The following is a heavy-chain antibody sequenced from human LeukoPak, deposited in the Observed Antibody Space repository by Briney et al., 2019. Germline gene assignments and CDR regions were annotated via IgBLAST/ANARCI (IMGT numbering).Heavy chain of an antibody. CDR2: ISGSGGST. J-gene: IGHJ4*02. D-gene: IGHD3-10*01. CDR3: AKDRGITLIRPIN. V-gene: IGHV3-23*01. Sequence: GGSLRLSCAASGFTFSSYAMSWVRQAPGKGLEWVSAISGSGGSTYYADSVKGRFTISRDNSKSTLYLQMNSLRAEDTAVYYCAKDRGITLIRPINWGQGTLVTVSS. CDR1: GFTFSSYA.